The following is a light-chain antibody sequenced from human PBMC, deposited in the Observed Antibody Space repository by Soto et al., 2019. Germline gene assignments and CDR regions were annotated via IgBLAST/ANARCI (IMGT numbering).Light chain of an antibody. Sequence: QAVVTQEPSFSVSPGGTVTLTCGLSSGSVSTSYYPSWYQQTPGQAPRTLIYSTNTRSSGVPDRFSGSILGNKAALTVTGAEADDESVYYCVLYMGGGIAVLVGGTKLTVL. CDR2: STN. CDR1: SGSVSTSYY. CDR3: VLYMGGGIAV. J-gene: IGLJ3*02. V-gene: IGLV8-61*01.